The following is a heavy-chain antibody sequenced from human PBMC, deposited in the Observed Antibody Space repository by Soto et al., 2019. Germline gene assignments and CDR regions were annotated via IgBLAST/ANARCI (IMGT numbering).Heavy chain of an antibody. Sequence: SETLSLTCFVSGGSVTSHHWSWIRQFPGQGLEWIAYTSYTGNTNYNPSLQSRVTISEDTSKNKFSLQLSSVTAADTAVYYCAKHDLIVSGGTRAFDIWGQGTMVTVSS. J-gene: IGHJ3*02. CDR3: AKHDLIVSGGTRAFDI. V-gene: IGHV4-59*08. CDR1: GGSVTSHH. CDR2: TSYTGNT. D-gene: IGHD1-1*01.